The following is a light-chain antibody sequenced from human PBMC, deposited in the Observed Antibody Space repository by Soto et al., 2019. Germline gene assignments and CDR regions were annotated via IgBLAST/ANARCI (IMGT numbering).Light chain of an antibody. Sequence: EIVLTQSPATLSMSLGERATLSCRASQSVSRYLAWYQQKPGQAPRLIIYHASDRAPGIPARFNGSGSGTDFTLTISSLEPEDFAVYYCQQRSNWPLTFGGGTKVEIK. V-gene: IGKV3-11*01. CDR2: HAS. CDR1: QSVSRY. CDR3: QQRSNWPLT. J-gene: IGKJ4*01.